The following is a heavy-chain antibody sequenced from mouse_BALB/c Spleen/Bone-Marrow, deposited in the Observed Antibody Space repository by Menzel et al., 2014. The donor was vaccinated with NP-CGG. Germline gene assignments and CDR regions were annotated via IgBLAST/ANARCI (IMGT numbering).Heavy chain of an antibody. Sequence: DVKLVESGTVLARPGASVKMSCKASGYTFTSYWMHWVKQRPGQGLEWIGTIYPGNSDTTYNQKFKGKAKLTAVTSTSTACMELSSLTNEDSAVYYCTTLARNYFDYWGQGTTLTVSS. D-gene: IGHD3-1*01. CDR3: TTLARNYFDY. V-gene: IGHV1-5*01. J-gene: IGHJ2*01. CDR1: GYTFTSYW. CDR2: IYPGNSDT.